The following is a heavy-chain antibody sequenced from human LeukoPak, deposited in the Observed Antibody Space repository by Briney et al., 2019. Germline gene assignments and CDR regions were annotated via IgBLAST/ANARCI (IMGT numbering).Heavy chain of an antibody. V-gene: IGHV4-39*07. J-gene: IGHJ3*02. CDR1: GGSLNNNIHY. CDR2: IFYSGQT. Sequence: SETLSLTCTVSGGSLNNNIHYCGWIRQPPGKGLEWIGTIFYSGQTYYNPSLKSRVTISVDTSKNKSSLKLRSVTAADTAVYSCARDREQQLVRFYNEFDIWGQGTMVTVSS. D-gene: IGHD6-13*01. CDR3: ARDREQQLVRFYNEFDI.